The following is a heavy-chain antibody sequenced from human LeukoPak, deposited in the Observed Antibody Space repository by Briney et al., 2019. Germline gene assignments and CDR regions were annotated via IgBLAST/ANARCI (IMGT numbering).Heavy chain of an antibody. Sequence: SQTLSLTCAISGHSVSNNNVAWNWIRQSPSRGLEWLRRTYYRSKWIIDNAISVKIRITNNQDKSKNLFSLHMNYITRHDRPLYFCTRDPGWLDFDYWGQGTLVTVSS. CDR3: TRDPGWLDFDY. CDR2: TYYRSKWII. D-gene: IGHD6-19*01. V-gene: IGHV6-1*01. J-gene: IGHJ4*02. CDR1: GHSVSNNNVA.